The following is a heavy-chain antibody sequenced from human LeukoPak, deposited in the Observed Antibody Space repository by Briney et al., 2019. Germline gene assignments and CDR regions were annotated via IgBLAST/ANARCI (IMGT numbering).Heavy chain of an antibody. V-gene: IGHV3-11*04. CDR2: ISSSGSTI. Sequence: GGSLRLSCAASGFTFSDYYMSWIRQAPGKGVEWVSYISSSGSTIYYADSVKGRFTISRDNAKNSLYLQMNSLRAEDTAVYYCASHRRPSGSYFPLDYWGQGTLVTVSS. CDR1: GFTFSDYY. J-gene: IGHJ4*02. CDR3: ASHRRPSGSYFPLDY. D-gene: IGHD1-26*01.